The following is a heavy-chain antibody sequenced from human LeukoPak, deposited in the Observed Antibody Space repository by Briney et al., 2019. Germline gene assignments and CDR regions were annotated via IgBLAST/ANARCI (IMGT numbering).Heavy chain of an antibody. CDR2: ISYSGTT. D-gene: IGHD5/OR15-5a*01. Sequence: SETLSLTCTVSGCSISSFYWSWIRQPPGKGLEYIGYISYSGTTSYNPSLTRRVTLSLDTYKNQFSLKLTSVTAADTAVYYCARDKGLPQAFDLWGQGTMVTVSS. V-gene: IGHV4-59*01. CDR1: GCSISSFY. CDR3: ARDKGLPQAFDL. J-gene: IGHJ3*01.